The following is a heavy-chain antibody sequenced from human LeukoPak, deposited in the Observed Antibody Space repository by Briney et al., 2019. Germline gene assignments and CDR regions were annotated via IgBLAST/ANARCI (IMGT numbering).Heavy chain of an antibody. Sequence: ASVKVSCKASGGTFSSYAISWVRQAPGQGLEWMGVIIPIFGTANYAQKFQGRVTITADESTSTAYMELSSLRSEDTAVYYCAKSLKRFSLQRYFDWLSGAYYYYYMDVWGKGTTVTISS. J-gene: IGHJ6*03. CDR1: GGTFSSYA. D-gene: IGHD3-9*01. V-gene: IGHV1-69*13. CDR2: IIPIFGTA. CDR3: AKSLKRFSLQRYFDWLSGAYYYYYMDV.